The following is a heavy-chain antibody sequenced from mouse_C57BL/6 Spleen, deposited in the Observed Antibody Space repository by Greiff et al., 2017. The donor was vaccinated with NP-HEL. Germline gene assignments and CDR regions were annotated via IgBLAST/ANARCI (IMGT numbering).Heavy chain of an antibody. D-gene: IGHD2-4*01. Sequence: QVQLQQPGAELVMPGASVKLSCKASGYTFTSYWMHWVKQRPGQGLEWIGEIDPSDSNTNYNQKFKGKSTLTVDKSSSTAYMQLSSLTSEDSAVYYCARRGDYVFDYWGQGNTLTVSS. CDR3: ARRGDYVFDY. CDR2: IDPSDSNT. J-gene: IGHJ2*01. V-gene: IGHV1-69*01. CDR1: GYTFTSYW.